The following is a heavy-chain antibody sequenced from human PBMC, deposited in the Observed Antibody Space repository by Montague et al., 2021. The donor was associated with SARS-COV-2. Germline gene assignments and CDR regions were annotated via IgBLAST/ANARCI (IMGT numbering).Heavy chain of an antibody. CDR2: IYYSGST. Sequence: SETLSLTCTVSGGSTSSSNYYWGWIRQPPGKGLEWIGCIYYSGSTYYNPSLKSRVTIFVDTSKNQFSLKLSSVTAADTAVYYCARFPTSYYYDSKAAPATPDSFDIWGQGTMVTVSS. J-gene: IGHJ3*02. CDR1: GGSTSSSNYY. D-gene: IGHD3-22*01. CDR3: ARFPTSYYYDSKAAPATPDSFDI. V-gene: IGHV4-39*01.